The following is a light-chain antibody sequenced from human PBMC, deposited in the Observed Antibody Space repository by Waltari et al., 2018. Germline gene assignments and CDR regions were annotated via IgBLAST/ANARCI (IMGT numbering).Light chain of an antibody. CDR3: SSYTSSSTYV. J-gene: IGLJ1*01. CDR2: DFS. Sequence: QSALTQPASVSGSPGQSITISCTGTSSHVGGYNYVSWYQQHPGKAPKLMIYDFSKRTAGVSNRFSSSKSGNTASLTISGLQAEDEADYYCSSYTSSSTYVFGTGTKVTVL. CDR1: SSHVGGYNY. V-gene: IGLV2-14*01.